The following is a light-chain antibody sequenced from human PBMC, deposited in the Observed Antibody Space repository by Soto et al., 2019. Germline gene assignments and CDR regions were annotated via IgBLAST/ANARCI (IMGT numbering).Light chain of an antibody. J-gene: IGLJ7*01. V-gene: IGLV2-23*02. CDR3: CSYAGTSTHTV. Sequence: QSALTQPASLSGAPGQSLTISCTGTSSDVGSYKLVSWYQQHPGKAPKLMISEVSKRPSGISDRFSGSKSGSSASLTISGLQAEDEADYYCCSYAGTSTHTVFGGGTQLTVL. CDR1: SSDVGSYKL. CDR2: EVS.